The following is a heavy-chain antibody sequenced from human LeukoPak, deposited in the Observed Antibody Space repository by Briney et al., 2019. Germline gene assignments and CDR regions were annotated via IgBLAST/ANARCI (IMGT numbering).Heavy chain of an antibody. V-gene: IGHV4-34*01. CDR1: GGSFSGYY. J-gene: IGHJ4*02. CDR2: INHSGST. CDR3: ARGRGSSGWYGGTTSGGYYFDY. D-gene: IGHD6-19*01. Sequence: SETLSLTCAVYGGSFSGYYWSWLRQPPGKGLEWIGEINHSGSTNYNPSLTSRVTISVDTSKNQFSLKLSSVTAADTAVYYCARGRGSSGWYGGTTSGGYYFDYWGQGTLVTVSS.